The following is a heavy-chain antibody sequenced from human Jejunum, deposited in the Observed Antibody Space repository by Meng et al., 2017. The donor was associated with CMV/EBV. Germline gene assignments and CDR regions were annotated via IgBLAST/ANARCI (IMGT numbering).Heavy chain of an antibody. CDR3: ARVRGGFDP. J-gene: IGHJ5*02. CDR2: IYYTGGT. V-gene: IGHV4-59*01. Sequence: LCCTVVGGAISGYYWSWVRQPPGKGLEWVGYIYYTGGTNYNPSLESRASIALDRSKNQISLKLTSVTAADTAVYYCARVRGGFDPWGQGTRVTVSS. CDR1: GGAISGYY.